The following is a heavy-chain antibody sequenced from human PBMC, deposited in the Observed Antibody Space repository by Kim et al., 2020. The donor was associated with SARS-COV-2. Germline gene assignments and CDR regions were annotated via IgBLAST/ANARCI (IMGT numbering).Heavy chain of an antibody. CDR2: IRSDWAYR. V-gene: IGHV3-74*01. D-gene: IGHD3-10*01. J-gene: IGHJ6*02. CDR3: AKERTTVRGTDMDV. Sequence: GGSLRLSCAASGFTFSTDWMHWVRQVPGKGLVWVSRIRSDWAYRTHAASVKVRLTISRDNAKSTLYLQMNSLRAEDTAVYYCAKERTTVRGTDMDVWGQGTTVTVSS. CDR1: GFTFSTDW.